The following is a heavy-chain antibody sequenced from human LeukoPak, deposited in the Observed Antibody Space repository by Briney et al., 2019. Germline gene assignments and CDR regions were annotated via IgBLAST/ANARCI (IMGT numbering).Heavy chain of an antibody. CDR2: IYYSGST. CDR3: ASHPGGLTLFGVDPDF. D-gene: IGHD3-3*01. J-gene: IGHJ4*02. Sequence: PSETLSLTCSVSGGSVSSSSYYWGWIRQPPGKGLEWIGSIYYSGSTYYNPSLKSRVTISVDTSKNQFSLRLSSVTAADTAVFYCASHPGGLTLFGVDPDFWGQGTLVTVSS. V-gene: IGHV4-39*01. CDR1: GGSVSSSSYY.